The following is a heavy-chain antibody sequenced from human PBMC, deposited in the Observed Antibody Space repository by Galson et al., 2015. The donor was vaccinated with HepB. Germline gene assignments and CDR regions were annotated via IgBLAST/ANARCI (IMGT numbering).Heavy chain of an antibody. CDR2: TSYDEKTK. V-gene: IGHV3-30*04. Sequence: SLRLSCAASGFTFRIEAMNWVRQAPDKGLEFVAATSYDEKTKYYADSVRGRFTISRDNSKNTLYLQMSSLRLGDTALYYCARDWGLGLWGQGTTVTVSS. D-gene: IGHD3-16*01. J-gene: IGHJ6*02. CDR3: ARDWGLGL. CDR1: GFTFRIEA.